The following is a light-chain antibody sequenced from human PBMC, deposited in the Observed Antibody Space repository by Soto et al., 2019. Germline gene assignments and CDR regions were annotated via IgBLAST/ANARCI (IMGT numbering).Light chain of an antibody. J-gene: IGKJ3*01. Sequence: EIVMTQSPATLSVSPGERVTLSCRASQSVSTNLAWYQRKPGQAPRLLMFGASTRATGIPARFSGSGSGTEFTLTISSLQSEDFALYYCQQYNNWPPVTFGPGTKVDI. CDR3: QQYNNWPPVT. CDR1: QSVSTN. V-gene: IGKV3-15*01. CDR2: GAS.